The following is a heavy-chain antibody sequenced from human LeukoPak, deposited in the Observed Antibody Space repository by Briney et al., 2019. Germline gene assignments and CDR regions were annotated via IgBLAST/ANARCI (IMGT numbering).Heavy chain of an antibody. D-gene: IGHD6-19*01. CDR3: ARQIGHNIRSVAVDY. Sequence: SETLSLTCAVSGDSISTSNSYWGWIRRPPGKGLEWVGSIYYSGNTYYNPSLKSRVTISVDTSKNQFSLKLSSVTAADTAVYYCARQIGHNIRSVAVDYWGQGTLVTVSS. CDR2: IYYSGNT. CDR1: GDSISTSNSY. V-gene: IGHV4-39*01. J-gene: IGHJ4*02.